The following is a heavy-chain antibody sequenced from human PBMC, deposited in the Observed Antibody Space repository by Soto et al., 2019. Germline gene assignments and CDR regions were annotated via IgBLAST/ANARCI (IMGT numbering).Heavy chain of an antibody. D-gene: IGHD3-22*01. V-gene: IGHV4-38-2*02. Sequence: PSETLSLTCAVSGYSISSGYYWGWIRQPPGKGLEWIGSIYHSGSTYYNPSLKSRVTISVDTPKNQFSLKLSSVTAADTAVYYCARDRQNYYDSSPYHYYGMDVWGQGTTVTVSS. CDR2: IYHSGST. J-gene: IGHJ6*02. CDR3: ARDRQNYYDSSPYHYYGMDV. CDR1: GYSISSGYY.